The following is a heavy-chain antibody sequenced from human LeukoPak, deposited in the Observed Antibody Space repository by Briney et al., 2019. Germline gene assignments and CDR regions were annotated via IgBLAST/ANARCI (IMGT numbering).Heavy chain of an antibody. CDR1: GFTFSSYA. V-gene: IGHV3-23*01. Sequence: GGSLRLSCAASGFTFSSYAMSWVRQAPGKGLEWVSAISGSGGSTYYADSVKGRFTISRDNSKNTLYLQMNSLRAEDTAVYYCAKDRSLWFGELSPLDYWGQGTLVTVSS. D-gene: IGHD3-10*01. J-gene: IGHJ4*02. CDR2: ISGSGGST. CDR3: AKDRSLWFGELSPLDY.